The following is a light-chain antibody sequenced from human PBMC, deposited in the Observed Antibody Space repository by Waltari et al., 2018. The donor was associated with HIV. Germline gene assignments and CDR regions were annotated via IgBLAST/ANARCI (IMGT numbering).Light chain of an antibody. V-gene: IGKV3D-7*01. CDR1: QSVSSTY. J-gene: IGKJ1*01. CDR3: QQDYNLPWT. CDR2: AAS. Sequence: IVMTQSPATLSLSRGERAPLSCRASQSVSSTYLSWYQQKPGQAPRLLIYAASTRATGIPARFGGRGSGTDFTLTISSLQPEDFAVYYCQQDYNLPWTFGQGTKVEI.